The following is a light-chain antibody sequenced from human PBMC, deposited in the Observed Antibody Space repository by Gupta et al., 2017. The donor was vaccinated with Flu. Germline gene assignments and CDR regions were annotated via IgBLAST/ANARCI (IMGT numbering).Light chain of an antibody. J-gene: IGLJ2*01. CDR3: CSYAGSSTLV. Sequence: QSALTQPASVSGSPGQSITISCTGTSSDVGSYNLVSWYQQHPGKAPKLMIYEGSKRPSGVSNRFSGSKSGNTASLTISGRQEEDEADYYCCSYAGSSTLVFGGGTKLTVL. CDR2: EGS. V-gene: IGLV2-23*01. CDR1: SSDVGSYNL.